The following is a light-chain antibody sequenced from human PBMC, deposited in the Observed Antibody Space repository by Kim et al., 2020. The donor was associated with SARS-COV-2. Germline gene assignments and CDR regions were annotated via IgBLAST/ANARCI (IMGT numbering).Light chain of an antibody. CDR3: QQYYSTPLT. V-gene: IGKV4-1*01. Sequence: DIVMTQSPDSLAVSLGERATINCKSSQRVLYSSNNKNYLAWYQQKPGQPPKLLIYWASTRESGVPDRFSGSGSGTDFTLPISSLQAEDVAVYYCQQYYSTPLTFGGGTKVDIK. J-gene: IGKJ4*01. CDR2: WAS. CDR1: QRVLYSSNNKNY.